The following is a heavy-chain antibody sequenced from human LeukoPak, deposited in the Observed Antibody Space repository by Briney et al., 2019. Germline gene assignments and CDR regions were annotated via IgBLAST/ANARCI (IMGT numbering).Heavy chain of an antibody. J-gene: IGHJ4*02. CDR3: AKVMTTVTPFDY. V-gene: IGHV3-48*01. D-gene: IGHD4-11*01. CDR2: ITSGSDTI. Sequence: GESLRLSCATSGFPFSRYSMNWVRQAPGKGLEWLSYITSGSDTIYYADSVKGRFTISRDNSKNTLYLQMNSLRAEDTAVYYCAKVMTTVTPFDYWGQGTLVTVSS. CDR1: GFPFSRYS.